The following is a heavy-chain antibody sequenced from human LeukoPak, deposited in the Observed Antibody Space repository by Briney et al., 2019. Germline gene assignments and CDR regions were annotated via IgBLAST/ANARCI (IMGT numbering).Heavy chain of an antibody. CDR3: ARGRMDYDFWSGLDY. D-gene: IGHD3-3*01. CDR2: IDPNSGGT. V-gene: IGHV1-2*02. Sequence: ASVKVSCKASGYTFTDYYMHWVRQAPGQGLEWMGWIDPNSGGTNYAQKFQGRVTMTRDTSISTAYMELSRLRSDDTAVYYCARGRMDYDFWSGLDYWGQGTLVTVSS. J-gene: IGHJ4*02. CDR1: GYTFTDYY.